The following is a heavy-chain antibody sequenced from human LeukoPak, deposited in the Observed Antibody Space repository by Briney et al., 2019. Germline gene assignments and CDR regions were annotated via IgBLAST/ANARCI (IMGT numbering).Heavy chain of an antibody. J-gene: IGHJ4*02. CDR2: ISGSGGST. D-gene: IGHD6-19*01. Sequence: SGGSLRLSCAASGFTFSSYAMSWVRQAPGKGLEWVSAISGSGGSTYYADSVKGRFTISRDNSKNTLYLQMSSLRAEDTAVYYCAKVAEWLVAAYFDYWGQGTLVTVSS. CDR1: GFTFSSYA. V-gene: IGHV3-23*01. CDR3: AKVAEWLVAAYFDY.